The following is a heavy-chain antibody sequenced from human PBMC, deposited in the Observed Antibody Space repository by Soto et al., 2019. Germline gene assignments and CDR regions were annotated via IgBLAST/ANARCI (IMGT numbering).Heavy chain of an antibody. J-gene: IGHJ6*02. CDR1: RGTFIGYA. Sequence: SVQVSFRGSRGTFIGYAISWVRQGPGQGLEWMGGIIPIFGTSNYAQNFQGRVTITADESTSTAYMELSSLRSEDTAVYYCARDGLHSMVRGGHSGDYYYGMDVWGQATTVTVSS. V-gene: IGHV1-69*13. CDR2: IIPIFGTS. D-gene: IGHD3-10*01. CDR3: ARDGLHSMVRGGHSGDYYYGMDV.